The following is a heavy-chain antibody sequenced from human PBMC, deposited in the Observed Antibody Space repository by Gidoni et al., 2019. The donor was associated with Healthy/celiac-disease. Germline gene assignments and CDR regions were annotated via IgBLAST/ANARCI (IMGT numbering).Heavy chain of an antibody. Sequence: QVQLVQSGAAVKKPGASLRVSCQASGYTFTGYYMHWVRQAPGQVLELMGWINPNSGCTNYAQKFQGMVTTTRDTSISTAYMELSRLRSDDTAVYYCARVDGTEFDYWGQGTLVTVSS. D-gene: IGHD6-13*01. CDR2: INPNSGCT. J-gene: IGHJ4*02. CDR3: ARVDGTEFDY. V-gene: IGHV1-2*02. CDR1: GYTFTGYY.